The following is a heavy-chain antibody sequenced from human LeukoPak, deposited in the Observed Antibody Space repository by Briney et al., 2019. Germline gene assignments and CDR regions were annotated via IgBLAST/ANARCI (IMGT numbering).Heavy chain of an antibody. CDR1: GFTFRNHW. D-gene: IGHD6-19*01. CDR2: IKQDGSDR. Sequence: GGSLRLSCAASGFTFRNHWMSWVRQAPGTGLEWVANIKQDGSDRNYVTSVRGRFTISRDNAESSLFLQMNSLRAEDTAVYYCARNLAVAGTCFASWGQGTLVTVSS. V-gene: IGHV3-7*03. CDR3: ARNLAVAGTCFAS. J-gene: IGHJ4*02.